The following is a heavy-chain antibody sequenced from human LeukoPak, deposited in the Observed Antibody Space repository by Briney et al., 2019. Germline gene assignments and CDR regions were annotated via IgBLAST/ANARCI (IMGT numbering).Heavy chain of an antibody. CDR1: GFTFDIYA. Sequence: GGSLRLSCAGSGFTFDIYAIHWVRQAPGKGLEWVSAISGSGGSTYYADSVKGRFTISRDNSKNTLYLQMNSLRAEDTAVYYCAAVAYSNYATFDYWGQGTLVTVSS. D-gene: IGHD4-11*01. V-gene: IGHV3-23*01. CDR2: ISGSGGST. J-gene: IGHJ4*02. CDR3: AAVAYSNYATFDY.